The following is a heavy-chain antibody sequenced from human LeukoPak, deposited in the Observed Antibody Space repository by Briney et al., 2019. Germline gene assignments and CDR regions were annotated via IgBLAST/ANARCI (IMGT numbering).Heavy chain of an antibody. J-gene: IGHJ3*02. CDR1: GFTFSKYW. CDR3: ARAWGSYDSFDI. D-gene: IGHD3-16*01. Sequence: GGSLRLSCAAYGFTFSKYWMHWVRQAPGKGLVWVSRINGDGSITTHADSVKGRFTISRDNAKNTVYLQMNSLRAEDTAVYSCARAWGSYDSFDIRGPGTMVTVSS. V-gene: IGHV3-74*01. CDR2: INGDGSIT.